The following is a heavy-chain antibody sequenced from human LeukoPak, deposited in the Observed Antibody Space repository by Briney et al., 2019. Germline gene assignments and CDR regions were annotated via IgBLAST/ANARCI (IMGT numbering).Heavy chain of an antibody. CDR1: GYTFTGYY. Sequence: GASVKVSCKASGYTFTGYYMHWVRQAPGQGLEWMGWINPNSGGTNYAQKFQGRVTMTRDTSISTAYMELSRLRSDDTAVYYCARVKGYFDWFYFDYWGQGTLVNVSS. D-gene: IGHD3-9*01. CDR2: INPNSGGT. V-gene: IGHV1-2*02. CDR3: ARVKGYFDWFYFDY. J-gene: IGHJ4*02.